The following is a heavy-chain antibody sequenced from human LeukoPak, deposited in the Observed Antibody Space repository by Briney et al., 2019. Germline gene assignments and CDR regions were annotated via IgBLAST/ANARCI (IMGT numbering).Heavy chain of an antibody. CDR3: AKPSSGSSYDAFDI. CDR2: ISLSGSHT. CDR1: GFTFSSYA. D-gene: IGHD1-26*01. V-gene: IGHV3-23*01. J-gene: IGHJ3*02. Sequence: PGGSLRVSCAVSGFTFSSYAMSWVRQAPGKGLEWVSAISLSGSHTYYADSVKGRFTVSRDNSKNTLYLQMNTLRAEDTALYYCAKPSSGSSYDAFDIWGQGTMVTVSS.